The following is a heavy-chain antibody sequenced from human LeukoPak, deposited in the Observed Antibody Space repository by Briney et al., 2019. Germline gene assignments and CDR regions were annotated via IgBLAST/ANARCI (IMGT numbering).Heavy chain of an antibody. CDR1: GGSISSSSYY. J-gene: IGHJ4*02. D-gene: IGHD6-13*01. Sequence: SETLSLTCTVSGGSISSSSYYWGWIRQPPGKGLEWIGSIYYSGSTYYNPSLKSRVTTSVDTSKNQFSLKLSSVTAADTAVYYCARHGRRVPYSSSWIGWGQGTLVTVSS. V-gene: IGHV4-39*01. CDR3: ARHGRRVPYSSSWIG. CDR2: IYYSGST.